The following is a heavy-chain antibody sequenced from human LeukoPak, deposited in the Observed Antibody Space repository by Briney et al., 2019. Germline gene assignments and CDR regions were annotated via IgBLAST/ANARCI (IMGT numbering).Heavy chain of an antibody. CDR2: IYPGDSDT. CDR1: GYSFTSYW. J-gene: IGHJ1*01. Sequence: GESLKISCKGSGYSFTSYWTGWGRQMPGKGLEWMGIIYPGDSDTRYSPSFQGQVTISADKSISPAYLQWSSLKASDTAMYYCARHSDVAGYFQHWGQGTLVSVSS. V-gene: IGHV5-51*01. D-gene: IGHD2-21*01. CDR3: ARHSDVAGYFQH.